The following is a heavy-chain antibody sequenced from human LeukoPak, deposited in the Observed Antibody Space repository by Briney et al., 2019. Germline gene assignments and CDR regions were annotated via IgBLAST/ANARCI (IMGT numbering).Heavy chain of an antibody. J-gene: IGHJ3*02. CDR3: ARDVFRGTWDSSSRNAFDI. Sequence: PGGSLRLSCAASGFTFSGYSMNWVRQAPGKGLEWVSSISSSSSYIYYADSVKGRFTISRDNAKNSLYLQMNSLRAEDTAVYYCARDVFRGTWDSSSRNAFDIWGQGTMVTVSS. CDR2: ISSSSSYI. V-gene: IGHV3-21*01. CDR1: GFTFSGYS. D-gene: IGHD6-13*01.